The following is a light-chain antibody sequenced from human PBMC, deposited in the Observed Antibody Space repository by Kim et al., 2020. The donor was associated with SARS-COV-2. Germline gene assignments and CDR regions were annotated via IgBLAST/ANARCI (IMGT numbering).Light chain of an antibody. V-gene: IGLV7-43*01. CDR1: TGAGTSGYY. J-gene: IGLJ3*02. CDR2: STS. Sequence: PRGTVTLTCASSTGAGTSGYYPNWFQQKPGQAPRALIYSTSSKHSWTPARISGSLLGGKAALTLSGVQPEDEAEYYCLFYYGGALVFGGGTQLTVL. CDR3: LFYYGGALV.